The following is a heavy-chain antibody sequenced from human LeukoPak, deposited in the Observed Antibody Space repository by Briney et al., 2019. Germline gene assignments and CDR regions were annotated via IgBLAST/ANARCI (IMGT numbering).Heavy chain of an antibody. CDR3: ARAITIFGGVGYYFDY. V-gene: IGHV1-2*04. CDR1: GYTFTGYY. D-gene: IGHD3-3*01. CDR2: INPNSGGT. Sequence: ASVKVSCKASGYTFTGYYMHWVRQAPGQGLEWMGWINPNSGGTNYAQKFQGWVTMTRDTSISTAYMELSRLRSDDTAVYYCARAITIFGGVGYYFDYWGQGTLVTVSS. J-gene: IGHJ4*02.